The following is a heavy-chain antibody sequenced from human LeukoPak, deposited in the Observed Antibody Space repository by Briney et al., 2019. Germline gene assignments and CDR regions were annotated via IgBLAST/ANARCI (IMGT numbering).Heavy chain of an antibody. CDR3: ARSSVVVPAAIPPRWFDP. D-gene: IGHD2-2*01. CDR1: GGSISSYY. V-gene: IGHV4-59*01. CDR2: IYYSGST. J-gene: IGHJ5*02. Sequence: SETLSLTCTVSGGSISSYYRSWIRQPPGKGLEWIGYIYYSGSTNYNPSLKSRVTISVDTSKNQFSLKLSSVTAADTAVYYCARSSVVVPAAIPPRWFDPWGQGTLVTVSS.